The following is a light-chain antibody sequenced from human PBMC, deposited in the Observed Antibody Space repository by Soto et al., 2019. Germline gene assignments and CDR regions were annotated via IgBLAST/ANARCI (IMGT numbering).Light chain of an antibody. CDR1: QTVTSSF. CDR3: QQHNPSPIT. Sequence: IVFTHWPWTLSLSPGERATLSCSASQTVTSSFLDWYQQKPGQAPRLLLYGASTRATGIPDRFSGSGSGTDFTLTISTPDPEDFPVHHCQQHNPSPITFGQETRLEI. CDR2: GAS. J-gene: IGKJ5*01. V-gene: IGKV3-20*01.